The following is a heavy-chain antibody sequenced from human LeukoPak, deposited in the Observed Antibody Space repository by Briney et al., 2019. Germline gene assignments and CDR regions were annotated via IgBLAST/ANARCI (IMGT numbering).Heavy chain of an antibody. CDR3: ARGTWSSSIDY. J-gene: IGHJ4*02. V-gene: IGHV4-30-4*01. CDR1: GGSISSGDYY. CDR2: IYYSGST. D-gene: IGHD6-6*01. Sequence: NSSETLSLTCTVSGGSISSGDYYWSWIRQPPGKGLEWIGYIYYSGSTYYNPSLKSRLTISGDTSKNQFSLRLSSVTAADTAVYYCARGTWSSSIDYWGQGTLVTVSS.